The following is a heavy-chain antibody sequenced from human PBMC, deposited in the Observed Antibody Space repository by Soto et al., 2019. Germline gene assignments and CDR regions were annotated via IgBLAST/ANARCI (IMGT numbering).Heavy chain of an antibody. J-gene: IGHJ4*02. CDR3: ARSAWWGPSKAYYFDY. Sequence: ASVKVSCKASGYTFTSYAMHWVRQAPGQRLEWMGWINAGNGNTKYSQKFQGRVTITRDTSASTAYMELSSLRSEDTAVYYCARSAWWGPSKAYYFDYWGQGTLVTVSS. D-gene: IGHD2-15*01. CDR2: INAGNGNT. V-gene: IGHV1-3*01. CDR1: GYTFTSYA.